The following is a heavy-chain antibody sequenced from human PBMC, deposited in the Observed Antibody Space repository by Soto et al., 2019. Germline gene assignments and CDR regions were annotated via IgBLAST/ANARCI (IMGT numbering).Heavy chain of an antibody. J-gene: IGHJ6*03. CDR1: GFTSSGYA. CDR3: ARDGYYYMDV. CDR2: ISSSSSNI. V-gene: IGHV3-21*01. Sequence: GGSLRLSCSAAGFTSSGYAMHWVRQAPGKGLEWVSSISSSSSNIYYADSVKGRFTISRDNAKNSLYLQMNSLRAEDTAVYYCARDGYYYMDVWGKGTTVTVSS.